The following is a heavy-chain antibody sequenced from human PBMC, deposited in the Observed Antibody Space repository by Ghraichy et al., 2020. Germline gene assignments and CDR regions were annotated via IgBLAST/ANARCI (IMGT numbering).Heavy chain of an antibody. CDR2: MRSKAYGGTT. D-gene: IGHD2-21*01. Sequence: GESLNISCTGSGFIFGDYGITWVRQAPGKGLEWVGCMRSKAYGGTTDYAASVKLRFTLSRDDSNSVAYLQMNSLKTEDTAMYFCKTGPGGPSAYDNNFDDWGHGTLVTVSS. J-gene: IGHJ4*01. CDR3: KTGPGGPSAYDNNFDD. CDR1: GFIFGDYG. V-gene: IGHV3-49*04.